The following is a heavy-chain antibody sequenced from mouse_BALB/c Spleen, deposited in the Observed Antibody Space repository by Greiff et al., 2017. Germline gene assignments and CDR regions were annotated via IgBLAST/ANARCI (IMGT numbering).Heavy chain of an antibody. J-gene: IGHJ2*01. CDR2: ISSGGST. D-gene: IGHD1-2*01. Sequence: EVKLMESGGGLVKPGGSLKLSCAASGFTFSSYAMSWVRQTPEKRLEWVASISSGGSTYYPDSVKGRFTISRDNARNILYLQMSSLRSEDTAMYYCARERSTADYWGQGTTLTVSS. CDR1: GFTFSSYA. V-gene: IGHV5-6-5*01. CDR3: ARERSTADY.